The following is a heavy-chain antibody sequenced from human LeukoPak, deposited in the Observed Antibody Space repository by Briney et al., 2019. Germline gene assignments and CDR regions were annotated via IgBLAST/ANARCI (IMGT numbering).Heavy chain of an antibody. V-gene: IGHV4-59*01. J-gene: IGHJ3*02. CDR3: ASLYYYDSSGYLSAFDI. CDR1: GGSISSYY. CDR2: IYYSGST. Sequence: SETLSLTCTVSGGSISSYYWSWIRQPPGKGLEWIGYIYYSGSTNYDPSLKSRVTISVDTSKNQFSLKLSSVTAADTAVYYCASLYYYDSSGYLSAFDIWGQGTMVTVSS. D-gene: IGHD3-22*01.